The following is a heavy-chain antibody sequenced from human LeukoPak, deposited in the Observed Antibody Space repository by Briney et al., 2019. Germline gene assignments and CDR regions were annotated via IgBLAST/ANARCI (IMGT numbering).Heavy chain of an antibody. CDR3: AKDPYGDYVYFDY. Sequence: GGSLRLSCAASGFTFSSYGMHWVRQAPGKGLEWVAFIRYDGSNKYYADSVKGRFTISRDNSKNTLYLQMNSLRAEDTAVYYCAKDPYGDYVYFDYWGQGTLVTVSS. V-gene: IGHV3-30*02. J-gene: IGHJ4*02. D-gene: IGHD4-17*01. CDR2: IRYDGSNK. CDR1: GFTFSSYG.